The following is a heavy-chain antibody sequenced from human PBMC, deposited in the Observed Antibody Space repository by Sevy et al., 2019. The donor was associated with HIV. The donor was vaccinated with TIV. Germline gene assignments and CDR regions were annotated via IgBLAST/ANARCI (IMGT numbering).Heavy chain of an antibody. J-gene: IGHJ3*02. CDR1: GGSISSSSYY. CDR2: IYYSGST. D-gene: IGHD3-3*01. CDR3: ASEAYITIFGEAKIAAFAI. Sequence: SETLSLTCTVSGGSISSSSYYWGWIRQPPGKGLDWIGSIYYSGSTYYNTSLKSRGTISVDTSKNQLFLKLSSVTAAATAVYYCASEAYITIFGEAKIAAFAIWGQGTMVTVSS. V-gene: IGHV4-39*01.